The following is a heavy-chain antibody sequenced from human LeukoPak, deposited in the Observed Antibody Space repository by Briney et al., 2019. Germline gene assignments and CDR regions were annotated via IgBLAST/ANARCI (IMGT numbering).Heavy chain of an antibody. CDR2: MNPNSGNT. V-gene: IGHV1-8*01. J-gene: IGHJ5*02. D-gene: IGHD5-18*01. CDR3: ARDQHTAMVTGFDP. CDR1: GYTFTSYD. Sequence: GASVKVSCKASGYTFTSYDINWVRQATGQGLEWMGWMNPNSGNTGYAQKFQGRVTMTRNTPISTAYMELSSLRSDDTAVYYCARDQHTAMVTGFDPWGQGTLVTVSS.